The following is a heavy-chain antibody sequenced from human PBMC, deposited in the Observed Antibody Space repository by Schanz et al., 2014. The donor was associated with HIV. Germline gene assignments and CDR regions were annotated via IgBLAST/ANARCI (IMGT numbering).Heavy chain of an antibody. CDR1: GFTFSSYD. J-gene: IGHJ2*01. D-gene: IGHD2-15*01. CDR2: ISYDGNKR. V-gene: IGHV3-30*03. CDR3: ALSRPSGYGGSWYFDL. Sequence: QVQLVESGGGVVQPGRSLRLSCAASGFTFSSYDIHWVRQAPGKGLEWVAVISYDGNKRYYADSVKGRFTISRDNSENTLYLQMDSLRAEDTAVYYCALSRPSGYGGSWYFDLWGRGTLVAVSS.